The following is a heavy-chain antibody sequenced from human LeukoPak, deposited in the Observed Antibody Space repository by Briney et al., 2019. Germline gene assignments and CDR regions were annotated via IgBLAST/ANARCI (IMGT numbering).Heavy chain of an antibody. Sequence: GGSLRLSCAASGFTFSDYWIHWVRQAPGKGLVWVSRINTDGSITNYADSVKGRFSISRDNAKNTLYLQMSSLRAEDTAVYYCAKDRGPRTGFMVREAYDYWGQGTLVTVSS. V-gene: IGHV3-74*01. CDR2: INTDGSIT. CDR3: AKDRGPRTGFMVREAYDY. CDR1: GFTFSDYW. J-gene: IGHJ4*02. D-gene: IGHD3-10*01.